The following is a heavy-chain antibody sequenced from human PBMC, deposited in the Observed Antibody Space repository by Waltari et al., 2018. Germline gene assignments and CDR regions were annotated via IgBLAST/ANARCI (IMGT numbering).Heavy chain of an antibody. J-gene: IGHJ6*02. CDR1: GDTFSSDT. CDR2: IRPDIKYT. D-gene: IGHD3-10*01. V-gene: IGHV1-69*02. Sequence: QVHLVQSGAEVKKPGSSVKVSCKPSGDTFSSDTVHWGRQAPGQGLEWMGRIRPDIKYTDYARGLQGRFTITADKSTSTVYMELTSLTREDTAVYYCAGGDGGYYYYKMDVWGQGTTVTVSS. CDR3: AGGDGGYYYYKMDV.